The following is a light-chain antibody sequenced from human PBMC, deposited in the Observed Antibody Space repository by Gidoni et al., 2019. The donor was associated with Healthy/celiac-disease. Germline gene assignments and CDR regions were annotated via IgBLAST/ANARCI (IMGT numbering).Light chain of an antibody. CDR3: QQYNNWLWT. V-gene: IGKV3-15*01. CDR2: GAS. J-gene: IGKJ1*01. CDR1: QSVSSN. Sequence: DIVMTQSPATLSVSPGERATLDCRASQSVSSNLAWYQQKPGQAPRLLIYGASTRATGIPARFSGSGSGQEFTLTISSLQSEDFAVYYCQQYNNWLWTFXXXTKVEIK.